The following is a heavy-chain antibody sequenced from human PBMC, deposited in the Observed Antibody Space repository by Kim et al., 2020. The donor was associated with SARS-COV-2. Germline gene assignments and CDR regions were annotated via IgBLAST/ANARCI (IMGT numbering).Heavy chain of an antibody. D-gene: IGHD6-13*01. CDR3: AKDGYSSSWYAGDYYYYYYMDV. CDR1: GFTFSSYA. CDR2: ISGSGGST. J-gene: IGHJ6*03. Sequence: GGSLRLSCAASGFTFSSYAMSWVRQAPGKGLEWVSAISGSGGSTYYADSVKGRFTISRDNSKNTLYLQMNSLRAEDTAVYYCAKDGYSSSWYAGDYYYYYYMDVWGKGTTVTVSS. V-gene: IGHV3-23*01.